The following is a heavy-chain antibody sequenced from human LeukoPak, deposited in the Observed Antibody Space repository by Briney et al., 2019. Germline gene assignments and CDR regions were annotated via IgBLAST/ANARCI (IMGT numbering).Heavy chain of an antibody. CDR2: ISGSGGST. D-gene: IGHD2/OR15-2a*01. CDR1: GFTFSSYA. V-gene: IGHV3-23*01. Sequence: GGSLRLSCAASGFTFSSYAMSWVRQAPGKGLEWVSAISGSGGSTYYADSVKGRFTIPRDNSKNTLYLQTNTLRDEDTAVYYCAKASSNYFYYFEYWGQGTLVTVSS. J-gene: IGHJ4*02. CDR3: AKASSNYFYYFEY.